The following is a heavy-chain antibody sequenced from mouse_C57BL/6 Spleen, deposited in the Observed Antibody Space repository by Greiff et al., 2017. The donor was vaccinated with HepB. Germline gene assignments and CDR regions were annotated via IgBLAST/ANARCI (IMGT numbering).Heavy chain of an antibody. J-gene: IGHJ2*01. CDR2: IYPGDGDT. V-gene: IGHV1-82*01. D-gene: IGHD1-1*01. CDR1: GYAFSSSW. Sequence: VMLVESGPELVKPGASVKISCKASGYAFSSSWMNWVKQRPGKGLEWIGRIYPGDGDTNYNGKFKGKATLTADKSSSTAYMQLSSLTSEDSAVYFCARRGYYGRFDYWGQGTTLTVSS. CDR3: ARRGYYGRFDY.